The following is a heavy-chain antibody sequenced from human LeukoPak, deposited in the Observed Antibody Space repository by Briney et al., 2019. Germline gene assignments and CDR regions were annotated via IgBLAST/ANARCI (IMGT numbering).Heavy chain of an antibody. CDR1: GGTFSSYA. J-gene: IGHJ4*02. D-gene: IGHD3-22*01. Sequence: ASVKVSCKASGGTFSSYAISWVRQAPGQGLEWMGGIIPIFGTANYAQKFQGRVTITADESTSTAYMELSSLRSEDTAVYYCVSQDYYDSSGYSKFDYWGQGTLVTVSS. CDR2: IIPIFGTA. V-gene: IGHV1-69*13. CDR3: VSQDYYDSSGYSKFDY.